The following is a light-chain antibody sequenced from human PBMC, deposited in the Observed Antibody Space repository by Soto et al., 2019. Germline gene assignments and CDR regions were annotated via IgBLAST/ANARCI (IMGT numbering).Light chain of an antibody. Sequence: EIVLTQSPTTLSLSPGERATLSCRASQSVTSYLAWYQHKPGQAPRLLIFGASNRASGIPARFSGSGSGTNFTLTITSLEPEDFAVYYCQQRSNWPPLTFGGGTRVDLK. CDR3: QQRSNWPPLT. CDR2: GAS. V-gene: IGKV3-11*01. CDR1: QSVTSY. J-gene: IGKJ4*01.